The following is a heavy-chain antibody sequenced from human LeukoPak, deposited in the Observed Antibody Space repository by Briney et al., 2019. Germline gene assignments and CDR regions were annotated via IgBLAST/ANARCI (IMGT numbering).Heavy chain of an antibody. Sequence: GGSLRLSGAAFGFTFSTHSMSWVRQAPGKRLEWVSSISSSSSHIYYADSMKGRFTVSRDNAKNSLFLQMNSLRAEDTAVYYCARDFRTQLDGYSPPYHFDYWGQGALVTVSS. CDR3: ARDFRTQLDGYSPPYHFDY. CDR2: ISSSSSHI. J-gene: IGHJ4*02. V-gene: IGHV3-21*01. D-gene: IGHD5-24*01. CDR1: GFTFSTHS.